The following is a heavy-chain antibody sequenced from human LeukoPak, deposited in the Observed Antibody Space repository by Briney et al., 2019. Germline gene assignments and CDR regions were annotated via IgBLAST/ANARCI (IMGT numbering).Heavy chain of an antibody. J-gene: IGHJ4*02. D-gene: IGHD3-22*01. CDR1: DGSISSYY. CDR2: IYYSGST. V-gene: IGHV4-59*08. CDR3: ARQVYYYDLLDY. Sequence: PSETLSLTCTVSDGSISSYYWSWIRQPPGKGLEWIGYIYYSGSTNYNPSLKSRVTISVDTSKNQFSLKLSSVTAADTAVYYCARQVYYYDLLDYWGQGTLVTVSS.